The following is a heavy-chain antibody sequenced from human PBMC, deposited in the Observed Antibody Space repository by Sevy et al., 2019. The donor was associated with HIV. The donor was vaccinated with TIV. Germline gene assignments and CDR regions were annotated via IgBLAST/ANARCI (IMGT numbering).Heavy chain of an antibody. J-gene: IGHJ6*02. CDR3: AKDFTGYNGMDV. D-gene: IGHD3-9*01. CDR1: GITFTTSG. V-gene: IGHV3-30*18. Sequence: GGSLRLSCAVSGITFTTSGMHWVRQAPGKGLEWVAVISYDGRNKFYGDSVKGRFTISRDNSKNMLYMQVNSLTTEDTAVYYCAKDFTGYNGMDVWGQGTMVTVSS. CDR2: ISYDGRNK.